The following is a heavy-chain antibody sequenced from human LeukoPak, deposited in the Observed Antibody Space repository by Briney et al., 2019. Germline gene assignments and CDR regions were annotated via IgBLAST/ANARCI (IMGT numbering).Heavy chain of an antibody. CDR3: ARVGPSNYYDSSEYFQH. D-gene: IGHD3-22*01. CDR2: INPTGGTT. Sequence: GASVTVSCKASGYTFTSYYMHWVRQAPGQGLEWMGIINPTGGTTIYAQMFQGRLTMTRDMSTSTVYMELSSLRSEDTAVYYCARVGPSNYYDSSEYFQHWGQGTLVTVSS. J-gene: IGHJ1*01. CDR1: GYTFTSYY. V-gene: IGHV1-46*01.